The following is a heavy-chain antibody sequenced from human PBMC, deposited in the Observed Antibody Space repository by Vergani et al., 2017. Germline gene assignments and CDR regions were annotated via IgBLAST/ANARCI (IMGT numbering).Heavy chain of an antibody. CDR1: GGSISSSSYY. J-gene: IGHJ4*02. CDR3: ASPYYYDSSGYPLTEPYFDY. V-gene: IGHV4-39*01. Sequence: QVQLQESGPGLVKPSETLSLTCTVSGGSISSSSYYWGWIRQPPGKGLEWIGSIYYSGSTYYNPSLKSRVTISVDTSKNQFSLKLSSVTAADTAVYYCASPYYYDSSGYPLTEPYFDYWGQGTLVTVSS. D-gene: IGHD3-22*01. CDR2: IYYSGST.